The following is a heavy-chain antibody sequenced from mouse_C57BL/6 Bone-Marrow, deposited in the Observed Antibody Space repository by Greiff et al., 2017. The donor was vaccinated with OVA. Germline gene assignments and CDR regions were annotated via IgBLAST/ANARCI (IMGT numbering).Heavy chain of an antibody. CDR3: ARAHMIADWFAY. CDR2: ISDGGSYT. CDR1: GFTFSSYA. V-gene: IGHV5-4*03. Sequence: EVMLVESGGGLVKPGGSLKLSCAASGFTFSSYAMSWVRQTPEKRLEWVATISDGGSYTYYPDNVKGRFTISRDNAKNNLYLQMSHLKSGDTAMYYCARAHMIADWFAYWGQGTLVTVSA. J-gene: IGHJ3*01. D-gene: IGHD2-4*01.